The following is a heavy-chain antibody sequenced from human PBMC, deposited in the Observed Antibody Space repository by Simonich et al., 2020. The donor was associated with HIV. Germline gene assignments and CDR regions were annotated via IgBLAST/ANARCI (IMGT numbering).Heavy chain of an antibody. J-gene: IGHJ3*02. CDR2: INHRQST. Sequence: QVQLQQWGAGLLKPSETLSLTCAVYGGSFSAYYWSWVRQPPGKGLEWIGEINHRQSTNYTPSLKSRVTISLDTSKNQFSLKLSSVTAADTAVYYCARAFIVGDLRGAFNIWGQGTMVTVSS. V-gene: IGHV4-34*01. CDR3: ARAFIVGDLRGAFNI. D-gene: IGHD1-26*01. CDR1: GGSFSAYY.